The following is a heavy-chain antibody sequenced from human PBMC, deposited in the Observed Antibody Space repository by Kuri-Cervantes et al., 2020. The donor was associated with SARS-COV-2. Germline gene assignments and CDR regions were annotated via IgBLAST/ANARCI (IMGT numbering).Heavy chain of an antibody. D-gene: IGHD3-10*01. CDR1: GGSISSGGYS. Sequence: LRLSCAVSGGSISSGGYSWSWIRQPPGKGLEWIGYIYYSGSTYYNPSLKSRVTISVDTSKSQFSLKLSSVTAADTAVYYCARQGTGYYGSGSYYYYYYGMDVWGQGTTVTVSS. CDR3: ARQGTGYYGSGSYYYYYYGMDV. V-gene: IGHV4-30-2*03. J-gene: IGHJ6*02. CDR2: IYYSGST.